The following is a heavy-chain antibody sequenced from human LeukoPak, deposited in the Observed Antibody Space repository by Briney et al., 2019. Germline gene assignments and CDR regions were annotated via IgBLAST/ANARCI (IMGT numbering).Heavy chain of an antibody. J-gene: IGHJ6*03. CDR2: IYPGDSGT. Sequence: GESLKISCKGSGYSFTSYWIGWVRQMPGKGLEWMGIIYPGDSGTRYSPSFQGQVTISADKSISTAYLQWSSLKASDTAMYYCAREYCSGGSCYQSTHYYMDVWGKGTTVTVSS. CDR1: GYSFTSYW. CDR3: AREYCSGGSCYQSTHYYMDV. D-gene: IGHD2-15*01. V-gene: IGHV5-51*01.